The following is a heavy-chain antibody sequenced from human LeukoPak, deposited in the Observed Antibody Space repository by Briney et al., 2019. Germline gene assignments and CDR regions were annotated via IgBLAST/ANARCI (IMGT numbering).Heavy chain of an antibody. Sequence: GGSLRLSCAASGFTFSSYWMSWVRQAPGKGLEWVANIKQDGSEKYYVDSVKGRFTISGDNAKSSLYLQMNSLRAEDTAVYYCARGIAARKFDYWGQGTLVTVSS. CDR1: GFTFSSYW. CDR2: IKQDGSEK. CDR3: ARGIAARKFDY. D-gene: IGHD6-6*01. V-gene: IGHV3-7*04. J-gene: IGHJ4*02.